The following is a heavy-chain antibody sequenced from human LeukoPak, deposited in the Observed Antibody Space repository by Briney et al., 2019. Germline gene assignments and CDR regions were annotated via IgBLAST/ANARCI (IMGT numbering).Heavy chain of an antibody. CDR1: GFTFSSYA. D-gene: IGHD3-10*01. V-gene: IGHV3-23*01. Sequence: GGSLRLSCAASGFTFSSYAMNWVRQAPGKGLKWVSGFRGSGAATFYADSVKGRFTISRDNAKNSLYLQMNSLRAEDTAVYYCASFPLWFGELWVDCWGQGTLVTVSS. CDR3: ASFPLWFGELWVDC. J-gene: IGHJ4*02. CDR2: FRGSGAAT.